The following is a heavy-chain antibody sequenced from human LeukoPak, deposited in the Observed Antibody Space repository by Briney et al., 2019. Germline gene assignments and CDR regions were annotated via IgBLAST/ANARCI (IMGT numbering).Heavy chain of an antibody. CDR3: ARLLDNDISGDPDTFDV. D-gene: IGHD3-22*01. V-gene: IGHV4-59*11. CDR1: GGSLSGHY. CDR2: VSYSGRT. J-gene: IGHJ3*01. Sequence: SETLSLTCTVSGGSLSGHYWSWIRQPPGKRLEWIGYVSYSGRTKYNPSLQSRVTISIDTSKSQSSLKLTSVTSADTAVYSCARLLDNDISGDPDTFDVWGQGTTVIVSS.